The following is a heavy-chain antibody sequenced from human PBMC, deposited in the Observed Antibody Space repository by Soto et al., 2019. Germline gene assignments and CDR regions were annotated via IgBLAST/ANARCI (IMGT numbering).Heavy chain of an antibody. CDR2: IYPGDADT. V-gene: IGHV5-51*01. J-gene: IGHJ6*02. CDR3: ARQYSYGRNYYYGMDV. D-gene: IGHD5-18*01. Sequence: GESLKISCKGSGYSFTSYWIGWVRQMPGKGLEWMGIIYPGDADTRYSPSFQGQVTISADKSISTAYLQWSSLKASDTAMYYCARQYSYGRNYYYGMDVWGQGTTVTV. CDR1: GYSFTSYW.